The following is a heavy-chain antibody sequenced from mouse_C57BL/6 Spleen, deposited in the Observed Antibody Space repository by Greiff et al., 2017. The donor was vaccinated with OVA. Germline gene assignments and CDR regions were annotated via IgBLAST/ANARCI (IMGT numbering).Heavy chain of an antibody. CDR1: GYTFTGYW. J-gene: IGHJ4*01. CDR2: ILPGSGST. Sequence: QVQLQQSGAELMKPGASVKLSCKATGYTFTGYWIEWVKQRPGHGLEWIGEILPGSGSTNYNEKFKGKATFTADTSSNTAYMQLSSLTTEDSAIYYCAGRGHYYGSSRYYYAMDYWGQGTSVTVSS. CDR3: AGRGHYYGSSRYYYAMDY. V-gene: IGHV1-9*01. D-gene: IGHD1-1*01.